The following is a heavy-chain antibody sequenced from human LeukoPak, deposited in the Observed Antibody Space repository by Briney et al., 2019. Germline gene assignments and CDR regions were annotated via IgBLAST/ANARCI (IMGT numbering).Heavy chain of an antibody. V-gene: IGHV1-18*01. CDR1: GYTFTSYC. D-gene: IGHD2-15*01. Sequence: WASVKVSCKASGYTFTSYCISGVRQARGQGLEGMGWISAYNGNTHNAQTLQSRVTMTTDTTTRTAYMEQRSVRSHDTAVYYCARYAISDIHYGMDVSGEGTTVTVSS. CDR2: ISAYNGNT. J-gene: IGHJ6*04. CDR3: ARYAISDIHYGMDV.